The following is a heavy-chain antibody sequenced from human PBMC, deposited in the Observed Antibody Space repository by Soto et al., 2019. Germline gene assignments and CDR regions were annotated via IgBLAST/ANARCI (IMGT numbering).Heavy chain of an antibody. J-gene: IGHJ3*02. CDR3: ARDRAYDYIWGSDAFDI. CDR1: GGSISSYY. CDR2: IYYSGST. D-gene: IGHD3-16*01. Sequence: SETLSLTCTVSGGSISSYYWSWIRQPPGKGLEWIGYIYYSGSTNYNPSLKSRVTISVDTSKNQFSLNLSSVTAADTAVYYCARDRAYDYIWGSDAFDIWGQGTMVTVSS. V-gene: IGHV4-59*01.